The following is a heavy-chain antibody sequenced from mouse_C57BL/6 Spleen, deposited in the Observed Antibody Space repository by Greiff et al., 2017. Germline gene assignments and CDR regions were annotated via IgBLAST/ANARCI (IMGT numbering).Heavy chain of an antibody. V-gene: IGHV14-1*01. J-gene: IGHJ2*01. D-gene: IGHD1-1*01. Sequence: VQLQQSGAELVRPGASVKLSCTASGFNIKDYYMHWVKQRPEQGLEWIGRIDPEDGDTEYAPKFQGKATMTADTSSNTAYLQRSSLTSEDTAVYYCTTGHDGSSLYYFDDWGQGTTLTVSS. CDR1: GFNIKDYY. CDR2: IDPEDGDT. CDR3: TTGHDGSSLYYFDD.